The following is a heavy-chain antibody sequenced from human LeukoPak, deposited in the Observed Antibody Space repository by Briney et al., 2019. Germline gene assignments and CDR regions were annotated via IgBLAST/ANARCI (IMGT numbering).Heavy chain of an antibody. J-gene: IGHJ4*02. CDR3: ARSVVVVAASPIYYFDY. CDR2: IYYSGST. Sequence: PSETLSLTCTVSGGSISSYYWRWIRLPPGKGLEWLGYIYYSGSTNYKPSLNSRVTISVDTSKNQFSLKLSSVTAADTAVYYCARSVVVVAASPIYYFDYWGQGTLVTVSS. V-gene: IGHV4-59*13. D-gene: IGHD2-15*01. CDR1: GGSISSYY.